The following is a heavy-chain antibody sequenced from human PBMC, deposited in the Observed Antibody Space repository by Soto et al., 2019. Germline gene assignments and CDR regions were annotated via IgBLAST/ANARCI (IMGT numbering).Heavy chain of an antibody. CDR3: ARVRGYSYGYDY. Sequence: VQLVESGGGLVKPGGSLRLSCAASGFTFSSYSMNWVRQAPGKGLEWVSSISSSSSYIYYADSVKGRFTISRDNAKNSLYLQMNSLRAEDTAVYYCARVRGYSYGYDYWGQGTLVTVSS. CDR2: ISSSSSYI. V-gene: IGHV3-21*01. J-gene: IGHJ4*02. CDR1: GFTFSSYS. D-gene: IGHD5-18*01.